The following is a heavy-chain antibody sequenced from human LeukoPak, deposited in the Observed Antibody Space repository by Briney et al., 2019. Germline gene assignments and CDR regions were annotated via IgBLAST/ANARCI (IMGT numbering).Heavy chain of an antibody. Sequence: SVKVSCKASGFTFTSSAMQWVRQARGQRLEWIGWIVVGSGNTNYAQKFQERVTITRDMSTSTAYMELSSLRSDDTAVYYCARVLTDCSGGSCYFPFDYWGQGTLVTVSS. J-gene: IGHJ4*02. V-gene: IGHV1-58*02. CDR2: IVVGSGNT. D-gene: IGHD2-15*01. CDR1: GFTFTSSA. CDR3: ARVLTDCSGGSCYFPFDY.